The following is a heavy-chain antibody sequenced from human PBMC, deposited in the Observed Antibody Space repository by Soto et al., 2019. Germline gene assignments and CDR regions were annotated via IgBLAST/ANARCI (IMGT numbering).Heavy chain of an antibody. V-gene: IGHV1-69*01. CDR2: IVPMSGGP. CDR3: ARVGIRLIQAALGGGYPSQVLDV. D-gene: IGHD2-15*01. CDR1: GDTFINYS. J-gene: IGHJ6*03. Sequence: QVQLVQSAAEEKKPGSSVKISCKASGDTFINYSFSWMRQAPGQGLEWIGGIVPMSGGPNSAEKFHDRLTIPADRPTATFPMKLSTLTPDDTAVYYCARVGIRLIQAALGGGYPSQVLDVGAKGTKVPVS.